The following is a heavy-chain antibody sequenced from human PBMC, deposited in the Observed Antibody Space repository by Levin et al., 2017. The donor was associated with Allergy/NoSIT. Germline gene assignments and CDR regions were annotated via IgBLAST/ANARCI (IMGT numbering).Heavy chain of an antibody. CDR3: ARDSRHIVGVPAPDF. CDR2: IKSDASET. J-gene: IGHJ4*02. D-gene: IGHD2-2*01. CDR1: GFTFNSYW. Sequence: GESLKISCAISGFTFNSYWMSWVRQAPGKGLEWVATIKSDASETYYVDSVRGRFTISRDNAKDSLFLQMGSLRGEYTAVYYCARDSRHIVGVPAPDFWGQGTLVTVSS. V-gene: IGHV3-7*01.